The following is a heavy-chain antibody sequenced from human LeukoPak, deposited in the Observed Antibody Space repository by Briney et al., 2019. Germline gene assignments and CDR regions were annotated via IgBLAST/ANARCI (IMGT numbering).Heavy chain of an antibody. CDR2: INAGNGNT. J-gene: IGHJ4*02. CDR3: ARDGQNYDSGKAAYFDY. V-gene: IGHV1-3*01. D-gene: IGHD3-10*01. Sequence: ASVKVSCKASGYTFTSYAMHWVRQAPGQRLEWVGWINAGNGNTEYSQKFQDRVTITRDTSASTAYMELSSLRSEDTAVYYCARDGQNYDSGKAAYFDYWGQGALVTVSS. CDR1: GYTFTSYA.